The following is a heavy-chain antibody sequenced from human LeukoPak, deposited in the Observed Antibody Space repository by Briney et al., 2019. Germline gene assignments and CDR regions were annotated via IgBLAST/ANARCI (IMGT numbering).Heavy chain of an antibody. Sequence: SETLSLTCAVYGGSFSGYYWSWIRQPPGKGLEWIGEINHSGSTNYNPSLKTRVTISVDTSKNQFSLKLSSVTAADTAVYYCARGTRDIVVVPAAPLGFDPWGQGTLVTVSS. D-gene: IGHD2-2*01. J-gene: IGHJ5*02. V-gene: IGHV4-34*01. CDR3: ARGTRDIVVVPAAPLGFDP. CDR2: INHSGST. CDR1: GGSFSGYY.